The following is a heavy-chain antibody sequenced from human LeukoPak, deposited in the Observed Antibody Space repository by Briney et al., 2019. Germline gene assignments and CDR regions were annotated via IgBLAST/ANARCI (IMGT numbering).Heavy chain of an antibody. J-gene: IGHJ4*02. D-gene: IGHD6-19*01. CDR2: ISGSGGTT. CDR3: AKDAPLIAVATS. Sequence: GGSLRLSCAASAFTLSSDWMTWIRQAPGKGLEWVSFISGSGGTTHYADSVRGRFTVSRDNSNNTLYLHMASLADDDTAIYYCAKDAPLIAVATSWGQGTLVIVSS. V-gene: IGHV3-23*01. CDR1: AFTLSSDW.